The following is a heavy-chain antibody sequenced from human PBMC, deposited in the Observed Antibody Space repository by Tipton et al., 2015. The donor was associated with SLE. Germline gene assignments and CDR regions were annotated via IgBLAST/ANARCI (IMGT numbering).Heavy chain of an antibody. CDR1: GGSFSGYY. CDR3: ARDQYRWWLQG. V-gene: IGHV4-34*01. CDR2: INHSGST. J-gene: IGHJ4*02. D-gene: IGHD5-24*01. Sequence: TLSLTCAVYGGSFSGYYWSWIRQPPGKGLEWIGEINHSGSTNYNPSLKSRVTISVDTSKNQFSLKLSSVTAAETAVYYCARDQYRWWLQGWGQGTLVTVSS.